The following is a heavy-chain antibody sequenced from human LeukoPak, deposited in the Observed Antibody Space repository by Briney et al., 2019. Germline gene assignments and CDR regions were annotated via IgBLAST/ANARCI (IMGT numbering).Heavy chain of an antibody. CDR2: IYAGGNT. J-gene: IGHJ4*02. CDR3: AREVYSSTWFDL. CDR1: GFTFSSYW. V-gene: IGHV3-66*01. Sequence: PGGSLRLSCAASGFTFSSYWMSWVRQAPGKGLEWVSVIYAGGNTYYADSVKERFTISRDNSRNTLYLQMNSLRGDDTAVYYCAREVYSSTWFDLWGQGTLVTVSS. D-gene: IGHD6-13*01.